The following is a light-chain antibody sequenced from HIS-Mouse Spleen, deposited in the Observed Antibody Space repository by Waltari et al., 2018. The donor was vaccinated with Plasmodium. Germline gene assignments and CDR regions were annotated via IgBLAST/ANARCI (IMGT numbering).Light chain of an antibody. CDR1: ALPKKY. J-gene: IGLJ3*02. CDR3: YSTDSSGNHRV. CDR2: EDS. Sequence: SYELTQPPSVSVSPGQTARITCSGDALPKKYAYWYQQKSGQAPVRVIYEDSKRPSGIPWRFSGSRSGTMATLTISGAQVEDEADYYCYSTDSSGNHRVFGGGTKLTVL. V-gene: IGLV3-10*01.